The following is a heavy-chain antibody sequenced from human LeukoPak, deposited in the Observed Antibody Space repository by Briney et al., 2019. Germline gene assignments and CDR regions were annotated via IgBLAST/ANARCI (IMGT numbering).Heavy chain of an antibody. CDR3: AIDREKQWPTPFDY. V-gene: IGHV1-24*01. CDR1: GYTLTELS. Sequence: ASVKVSCKVSGYTLTELSMHWVRQAPGKGLEWMGGFDPEDGETIYAQKFQGRVTMTEDTSTDTAYMELSSLRSEDTAVYYCAIDREKQWPTPFDYWGQGTLVTVSS. J-gene: IGHJ4*02. D-gene: IGHD6-19*01. CDR2: FDPEDGET.